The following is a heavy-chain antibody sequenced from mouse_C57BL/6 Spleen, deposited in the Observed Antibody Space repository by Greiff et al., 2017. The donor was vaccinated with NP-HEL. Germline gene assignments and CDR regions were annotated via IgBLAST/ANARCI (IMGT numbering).Heavy chain of an antibody. CDR1: GFTFSSYA. D-gene: IGHD1-1*01. CDR2: ISDGGSYT. CDR3: ARRSSTVVDYYAMDD. Sequence: EVMLMESGGGLVKPGGSLKLSCAASGFTFSSYAMSWVRQTPEKRLEWVATISDGGSYTYYPDNVKGRFTISRDNAKNNLYLQMSHLKSEDTAMYYCARRSSTVVDYYAMDDWGQGTSVTVSS. J-gene: IGHJ4*01. V-gene: IGHV5-4*03.